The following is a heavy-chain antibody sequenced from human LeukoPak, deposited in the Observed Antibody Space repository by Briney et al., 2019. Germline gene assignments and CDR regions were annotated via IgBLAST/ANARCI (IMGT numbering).Heavy chain of an antibody. Sequence: SETLSLTCTVFGDSISGSKYFWGWIRQPPGKGLEWIGNFYSGGSTYYNPSLKSRVTISVDTSKNQFSLKLSSVTAADTAVYYCARHAYYDFWSGYFTPLYYYYYMDVWGKGTTVTVSS. V-gene: IGHV4-39*01. CDR2: FYSGGST. CDR3: ARHAYYDFWSGYFTPLYYYYYMDV. J-gene: IGHJ6*03. D-gene: IGHD3-3*01. CDR1: GDSISGSKYF.